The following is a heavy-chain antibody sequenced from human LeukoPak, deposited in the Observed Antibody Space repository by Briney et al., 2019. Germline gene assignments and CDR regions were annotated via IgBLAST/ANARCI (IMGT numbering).Heavy chain of an antibody. CDR3: ARERTTVVTLDYYYGMDV. Sequence: ASVKVSCKASGYSFTGYYIHWVRQAPGQELEWMGWINPNSGGTKYAQKFQGRLTMTRDTSISTANMELSRLRSDDTAVYYCARERTTVVTLDYYYGMDVWGQGTTVTVSS. CDR2: INPNSGGT. J-gene: IGHJ6*02. D-gene: IGHD4-23*01. CDR1: GYSFTGYY. V-gene: IGHV1-2*02.